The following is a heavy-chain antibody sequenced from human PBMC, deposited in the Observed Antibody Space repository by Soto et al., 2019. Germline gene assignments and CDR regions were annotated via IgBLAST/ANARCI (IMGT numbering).Heavy chain of an antibody. J-gene: IGHJ4*02. Sequence: QVQLLQSGTEVKRPGSSVMVSCRASGVSFNSYGFAWVRQAPGRGLEWVGKINPASQLRNYEQSLQGRVTITADTSTRTAYMELSGLTSEDTAVYYCARMKLARLDHWGQGTLVTVSS. CDR1: GVSFNSYG. CDR3: ARMKLARLDH. V-gene: IGHV1-69*09. CDR2: INPASQLR.